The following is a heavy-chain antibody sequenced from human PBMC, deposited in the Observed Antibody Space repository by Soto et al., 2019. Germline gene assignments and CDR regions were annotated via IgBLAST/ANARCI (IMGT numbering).Heavy chain of an antibody. J-gene: IGHJ3*02. CDR2: ISISGSTI. CDR1: GFTFSYYY. Sequence: GGSLRLSCAACGFTFSYYYMSWIRQAPGKWLEWFSYISISGSTIXXADSVKGRXPISSYNSKNSXYLQRXSLRAEDTAVYYCASQVAPDAFDIWGQGTMVTVS. D-gene: IGHD2-15*01. V-gene: IGHV3-11*01. CDR3: ASQVAPDAFDI.